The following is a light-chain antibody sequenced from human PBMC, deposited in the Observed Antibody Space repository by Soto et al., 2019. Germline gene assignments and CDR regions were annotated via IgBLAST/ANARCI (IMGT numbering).Light chain of an antibody. J-gene: IGLJ3*02. CDR3: ETWDSNSWV. V-gene: IGLV4-60*02. CDR2: LEGSGSY. CDR1: SGHINYI. Sequence: QSVLTQSSSASASLGSSVKLTCTLSSGHINYIIAWHQQQPGKAPRYLMKLEGSGSYNKGSGVPDRFSGSSSGTDRYLTISNLQFEDEADYYCETWDSNSWVFGGGTQLTVL.